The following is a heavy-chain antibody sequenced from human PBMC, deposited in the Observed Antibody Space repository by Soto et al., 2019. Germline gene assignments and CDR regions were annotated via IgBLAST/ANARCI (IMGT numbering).Heavy chain of an antibody. CDR2: IWYDGSNK. CDR3: ASEESNWDRYGMEV. D-gene: IGHD7-27*01. CDR1: VFTFIIYG. Sequence: PWWSXRLSGSTSVFTFIIYGIHWVRHAPGKGLEWVAVIWYDGSNKYYADSVKGRFTISGDNSKNTLYLQMNSLRAEDTAVYYCASEESNWDRYGMEVWGKGTTATVSS. J-gene: IGHJ6*04. V-gene: IGHV3-33*01.